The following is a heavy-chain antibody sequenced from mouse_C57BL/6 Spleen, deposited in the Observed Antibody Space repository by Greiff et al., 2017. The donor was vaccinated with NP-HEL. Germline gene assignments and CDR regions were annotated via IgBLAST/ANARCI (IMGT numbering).Heavy chain of an antibody. CDR3: VRQMGEGYFDY. CDR1: GFSFNTYA. D-gene: IGHD2-3*01. J-gene: IGHJ2*01. Sequence: EVQVVESGGGLVQPKGSLKLSCAASGFSFNTYAMNWVRQAPGKGLEWVARIRSKSNNYATYYADSVKDRFTISRDDSESMLYLQMNNLKTEDTAMYYCVRQMGEGYFDYWGQGTTLTVSS. CDR2: IRSKSNNYAT. V-gene: IGHV10-1*01.